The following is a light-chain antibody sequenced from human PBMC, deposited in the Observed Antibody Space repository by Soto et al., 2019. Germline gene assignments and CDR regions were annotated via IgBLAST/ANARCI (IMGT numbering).Light chain of an antibody. V-gene: IGKV3-15*01. Sequence: MTPAPTTLSXSLGDRXTLSCXASQSVSSNLAWYQQKPGQAPRLLIYGASTRATGIPARFSGGGSGTEFTLTITSLQSEDFAVYYCHQYNACPRTVGQGTKVDIK. CDR2: GAS. J-gene: IGKJ1*01. CDR1: QSVSSN. CDR3: HQYNACPRT.